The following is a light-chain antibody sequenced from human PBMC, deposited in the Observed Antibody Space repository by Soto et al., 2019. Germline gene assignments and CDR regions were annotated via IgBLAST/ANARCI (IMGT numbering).Light chain of an antibody. J-gene: IGKJ1*01. CDR1: QSITSW. Sequence: DIQMTQSPSTLYASVGDRVTITCRASQSITSWFAWYKQKPGQAPKLLVYKASSLEIGVPSRCSGSGSGTEFSLTISRLQPGDLATYCCQQYKRYSRTFGPGNK. CDR3: QQYKRYSRT. CDR2: KAS. V-gene: IGKV1-5*03.